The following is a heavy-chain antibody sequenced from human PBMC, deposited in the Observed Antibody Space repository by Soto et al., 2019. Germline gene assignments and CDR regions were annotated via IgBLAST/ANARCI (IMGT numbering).Heavy chain of an antibody. CDR3: ARGTSSGWPIYY. V-gene: IGHV1-69*13. D-gene: IGHD6-19*01. CDR1: GGTFSSYA. CDR2: IIPIFGTA. J-gene: IGHJ4*02. Sequence: GASVKVSCKASGGTFSSYAISWVRQAPGQGLEWMGGIIPIFGTANYAQKFQGRVTITADESTSTAYMELSSLRSEDTAVYYCARGTSSGWPIYYWGQGTLVTVSS.